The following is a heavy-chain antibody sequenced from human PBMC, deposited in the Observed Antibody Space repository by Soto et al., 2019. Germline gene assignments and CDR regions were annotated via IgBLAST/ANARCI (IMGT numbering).Heavy chain of an antibody. D-gene: IGHD3-10*01. Sequence: EVQLVESGGGLVQPGGSLRLSCAASGFTFSDYWIHWVRQGPGKGLRWVSRIKGEGGTTNNAGSVKGRFTVSRDNGKNTRYLQMNSLRAEDTALYYCARGIRGHYGKDVWGQGTTVSVSS. V-gene: IGHV3-74*01. CDR3: ARGIRGHYGKDV. CDR2: IKGEGGTT. J-gene: IGHJ6*02. CDR1: GFTFSDYW.